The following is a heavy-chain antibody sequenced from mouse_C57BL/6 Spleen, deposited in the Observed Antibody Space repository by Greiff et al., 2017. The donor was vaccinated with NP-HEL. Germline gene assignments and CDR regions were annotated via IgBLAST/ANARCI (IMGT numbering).Heavy chain of an antibody. V-gene: IGHV5-2*01. CDR3: AREGITTVFDY. D-gene: IGHD2-4*01. Sequence: EVKVVESGGGLVQPGESLKLSCESNEYEFPSHDMSWVRKTPEKRLELVAAINSDGGSTYYPDTMERRFIISRDNTKKTLYLQMSSLRSEDTALYYFAREGITTVFDYWGQGTTLTVSS. J-gene: IGHJ2*01. CDR2: INSDGGST. CDR1: EYEFPSHD.